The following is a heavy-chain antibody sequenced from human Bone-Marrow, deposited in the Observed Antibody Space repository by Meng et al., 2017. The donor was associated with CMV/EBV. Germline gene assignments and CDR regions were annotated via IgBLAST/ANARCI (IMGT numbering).Heavy chain of an antibody. CDR3: ARDPKGGYSYGYFFVSGCDP. J-gene: IGHJ5*02. V-gene: IGHV3-11*01. D-gene: IGHD5-18*01. Sequence: DYYMSWIRQAPGKGLEWVSYISSSGSTIYYADSVKGRFTISRDNAKNSLYLQMNSLRAEDTAVYYCARDPKGGYSYGYFFVSGCDPWGQGTLVTVS. CDR2: ISSSGSTI. CDR1: DYY.